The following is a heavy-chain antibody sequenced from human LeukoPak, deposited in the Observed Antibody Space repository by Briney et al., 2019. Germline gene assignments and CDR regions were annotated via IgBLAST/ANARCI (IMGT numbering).Heavy chain of an antibody. Sequence: PGGSLRLSCAASGFTFSSYAISWVRQAPGKGLEWVSSISSSSSYIYYADSVKGRFTISRDNAKNSLYLQMNSLRAEDTAVYYCARGPPVRFLEWSPPSDDAFDIWGQGTMVTVSS. V-gene: IGHV3-21*01. J-gene: IGHJ3*02. CDR1: GFTFSSYA. CDR2: ISSSSSYI. D-gene: IGHD3-3*01. CDR3: ARGPPVRFLEWSPPSDDAFDI.